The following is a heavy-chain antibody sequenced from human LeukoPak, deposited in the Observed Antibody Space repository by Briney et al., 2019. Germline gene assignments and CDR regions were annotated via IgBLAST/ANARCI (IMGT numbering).Heavy chain of an antibody. CDR3: ASTYGSASYGSDY. D-gene: IGHD3-10*01. V-gene: IGHV4-34*01. J-gene: IGHJ4*02. Sequence: SETRSLTCAVDGGSFSGYYWSWIRQPPGKGLEWIGEINHSGSTNYNPSLKSRVTISVDTSKNQFSLKLSSVTAADTAVYYCASTYGSASYGSDYWGQGTLVTVSS. CDR1: GGSFSGYY. CDR2: INHSGST.